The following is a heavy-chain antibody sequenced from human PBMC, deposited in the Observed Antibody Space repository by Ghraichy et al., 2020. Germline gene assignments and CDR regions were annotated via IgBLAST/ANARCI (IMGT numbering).Heavy chain of an antibody. Sequence: SETLSLTCTVSGGSIGSSTYYWGWIRQPPGKGLEWIGTIYNTGSTYYKTALKSRLTMSVDTSKNQFSLKLSSVTVADTALYYCARLGGYYGKGTYDYWGQGLLVTVSS. CDR3: ARLGGYYGKGTYDY. V-gene: IGHV4-39*01. D-gene: IGHD3-3*01. CDR2: IYNTGST. J-gene: IGHJ4*02. CDR1: GGSIGSSTYY.